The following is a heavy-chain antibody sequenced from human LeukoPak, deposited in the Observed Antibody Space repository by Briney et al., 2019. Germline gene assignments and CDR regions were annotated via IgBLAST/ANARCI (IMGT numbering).Heavy chain of an antibody. CDR2: IYTSGST. Sequence: SETLSLTCTVSGGSISSYYWSWIRQPAGKGLEWIGRIYTSGSTNYNPSLKSRVTMSVDTSKNQFSLKLSSVTAADTAVYYCARGSPGSATVSYYYYYYMDVWGKGTTVTVSS. V-gene: IGHV4-4*07. D-gene: IGHD6-19*01. CDR1: GGSISSYY. J-gene: IGHJ6*03. CDR3: ARGSPGSATVSYYYYYYMDV.